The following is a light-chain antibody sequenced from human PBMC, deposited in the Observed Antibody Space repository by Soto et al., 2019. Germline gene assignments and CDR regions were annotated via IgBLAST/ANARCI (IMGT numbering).Light chain of an antibody. CDR1: QSVSSYY. CDR2: AAS. CDR3: QQCGSSPWT. J-gene: IGKJ1*01. V-gene: IGKV3-20*01. Sequence: EIVLTQSPGTLSLSPGARATLSCRASQSVSSYYLAWYQQKPGQAPRLLIYAASSRATGIPDRFSGGGSGTDFTLTISRLEPEGCAVYYCQQCGSSPWTVGQGTKVAFK.